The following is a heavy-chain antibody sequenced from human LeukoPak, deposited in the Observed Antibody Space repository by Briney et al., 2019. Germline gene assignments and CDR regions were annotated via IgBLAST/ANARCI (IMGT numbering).Heavy chain of an antibody. Sequence: SETLSLTCTVSGGSISSSSYYWGWIRQPPGKGLEWIGSIYYSGSTYYNPSLKSRVTISVDTSKNQFSLKLSSVTAADTAVYYCARHPLDPGYCSSTSCYGAHFDYWDQGTLVTVSS. J-gene: IGHJ4*02. D-gene: IGHD2-2*03. CDR3: ARHPLDPGYCSSTSCYGAHFDY. CDR1: GGSISSSSYY. CDR2: IYYSGST. V-gene: IGHV4-39*01.